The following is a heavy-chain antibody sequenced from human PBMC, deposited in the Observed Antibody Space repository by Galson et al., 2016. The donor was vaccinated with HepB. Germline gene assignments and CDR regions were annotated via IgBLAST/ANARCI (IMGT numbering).Heavy chain of an antibody. J-gene: IGHJ6*02. V-gene: IGHV3-48*02. D-gene: IGHD3-3*01. CDR3: AREWHDYYYYSMDV. CDR2: ISTSGSTI. Sequence: SLRLSCAASGFTLNNYIINWVRQAPGKGLEWVSYISTSGSTIYYADSVKGRFTISRDEAKNSVFLQMNSLRDEDTAVYYCAREWHDYYYYSMDVWGQGTTVTVSS. CDR1: GFTLNNYI.